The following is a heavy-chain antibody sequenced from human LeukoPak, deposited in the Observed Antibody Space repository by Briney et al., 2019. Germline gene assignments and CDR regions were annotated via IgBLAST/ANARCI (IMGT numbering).Heavy chain of an antibody. D-gene: IGHD6-13*01. J-gene: IGHJ4*02. CDR2: IRYDGSNK. V-gene: IGHV3-30*02. CDR3: AKDLSSSWSEGPDY. Sequence: GGSLRLSCAASGFTFSSYGMHWVRQAPGKGLEWVAFIRYDGSNKYYADSVKGRFTISRDNSKNTLYLQMNSLRAEDTAVYYCAKDLSSSWSEGPDYWGQGTLVTVSS. CDR1: GFTFSSYG.